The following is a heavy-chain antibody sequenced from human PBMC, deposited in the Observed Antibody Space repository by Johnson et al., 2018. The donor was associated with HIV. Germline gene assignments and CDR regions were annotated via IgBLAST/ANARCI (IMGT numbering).Heavy chain of an antibody. D-gene: IGHD6-13*01. CDR1: GFTFDDYG. CDR2: INWNGGST. J-gene: IGHJ3*02. V-gene: IGHV3-20*04. CDR3: AKAYSSSWYPVGMDDAFDI. Sequence: VQLVESGGGVVRPGGSLRLSCAASGFTFDDYGMSWVRQAPGKGLEWVSGINWNGGSTGYADSVKGRFTISRDNSKNTRYLQMNSLRAEDTAVYYCAKAYSSSWYPVGMDDAFDIWGQGTMVTVSS.